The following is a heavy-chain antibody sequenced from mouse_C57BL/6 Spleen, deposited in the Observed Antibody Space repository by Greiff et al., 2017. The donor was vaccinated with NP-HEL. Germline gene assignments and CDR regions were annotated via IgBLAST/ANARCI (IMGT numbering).Heavy chain of an antibody. V-gene: IGHV1-82*01. CDR2: IYPGDGDT. J-gene: IGHJ2*01. CDR3: AYDYDEGTSAY. Sequence: QVQLQQSGPELVKPGASVKISCKASGYAFSSSWMNWVKQRPGKGLEWIGRIYPGDGDTNYNGKFKGKATLTADKSSSTAYMQLSSLTSEDSAVYFCAYDYDEGTSAYWGQGTTLTVSS. D-gene: IGHD2-4*01. CDR1: GYAFSSSW.